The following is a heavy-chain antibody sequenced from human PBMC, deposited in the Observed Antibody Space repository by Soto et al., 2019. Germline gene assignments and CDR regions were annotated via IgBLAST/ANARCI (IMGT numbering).Heavy chain of an antibody. CDR1: GGTFSSYG. CDR2: VIPIFDTA. D-gene: IGHD2-2*01. Sequence: QVQLVQSGAEVKKPGSSVKVSCKASGGTFSSYGISWVRQAPGQGLEWMGGVIPIFDTANYAQKFQGRVTFTADESTSTAYMELSSLRSEDTAVYYCARHDCISSSCYYYYYSGLDVWGLGTTVTVSS. V-gene: IGHV1-69*12. CDR3: ARHDCISSSCYYYYYSGLDV. J-gene: IGHJ6*02.